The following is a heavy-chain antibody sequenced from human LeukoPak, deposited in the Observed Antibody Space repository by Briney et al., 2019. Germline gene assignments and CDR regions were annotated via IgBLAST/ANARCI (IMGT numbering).Heavy chain of an antibody. Sequence: ASETLSLTCTVSGDSIIDYYWSWIRQPPGKGLEWIGYIHYSGSTNYNPSLKSRVTISVDTSKNQFSLKLSSVTAADTAVYYCARGTRYSSYDNWGQGTLVTVSS. CDR2: IHYSGST. J-gene: IGHJ4*02. CDR1: GDSIIDYY. CDR3: ARGTRYSSYDN. D-gene: IGHD6-19*01. V-gene: IGHV4-59*01.